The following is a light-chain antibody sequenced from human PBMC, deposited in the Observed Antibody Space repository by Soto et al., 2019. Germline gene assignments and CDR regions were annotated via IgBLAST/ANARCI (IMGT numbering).Light chain of an antibody. CDR2: GAS. CDR1: QSVSSSY. CDR3: QQDCSSPGFT. J-gene: IGKJ3*01. Sequence: EIVLTQSPGTLSLSPGERATLSCRASQSVSSSYLAWYQQKPGQAHRLLIYGASSRATGIPDRFSGSGSGTDFTLTISRLEPEDFAVYYCQQDCSSPGFTFGPGTKVDIK. V-gene: IGKV3-20*01.